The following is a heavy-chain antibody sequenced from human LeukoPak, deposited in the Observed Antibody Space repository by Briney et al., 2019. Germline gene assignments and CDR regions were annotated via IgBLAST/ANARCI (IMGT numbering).Heavy chain of an antibody. J-gene: IGHJ4*02. CDR3: TRLRNINCSGGSCYFDY. CDR2: IKDKPNSYAT. V-gene: IGHV3-73*01. CDR1: GFTFSGSA. D-gene: IGHD2-15*01. Sequence: PGGSLRLSCAASGFTFSGSAMHWVRQASGKGLEWVGRIKDKPNSYATAYAASVRGRFTISGDDSKKTAYLQMNSLKTEDTAVYYCTRLRNINCSGGSCYFDYWGPGTLVTVSS.